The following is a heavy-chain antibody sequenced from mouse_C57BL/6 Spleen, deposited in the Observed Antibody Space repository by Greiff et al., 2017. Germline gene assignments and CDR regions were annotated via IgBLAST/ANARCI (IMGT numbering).Heavy chain of an antibody. CDR2: INPNYGTT. CDR1: GYSFTDYN. J-gene: IGHJ2*01. V-gene: IGHV1-39*01. Sequence: EVQLQQSGPELVKPGASVKISCTASGYSFTDYNMNWVKQSTGKSLEWIGVINPNYGTTSYNQKFKGKATLTVDQSSSTAYMQLNSLTSEDSAVYYGARGDYYGSSPDYFDYWGQGTTLTVSS. CDR3: ARGDYYGSSPDYFDY. D-gene: IGHD1-1*01.